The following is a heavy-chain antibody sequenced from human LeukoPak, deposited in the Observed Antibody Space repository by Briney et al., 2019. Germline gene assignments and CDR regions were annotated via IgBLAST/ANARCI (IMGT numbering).Heavy chain of an antibody. CDR1: GFTFSSYS. CDR2: ISYDGSNK. CDR3: ARAGVPFNTMIVVVIKPVDY. Sequence: GGSLRLSCAASGFTFSSYSMNWVRQAPGKGLEWVAVISYDGSNKYYAGSVRGRFTISRENSKTTLYLQMNSLRAEDTAVYYCARAGVPFNTMIVVVIKPVDYWGQGTLVTVSS. V-gene: IGHV3-30*03. J-gene: IGHJ4*02. D-gene: IGHD3-22*01.